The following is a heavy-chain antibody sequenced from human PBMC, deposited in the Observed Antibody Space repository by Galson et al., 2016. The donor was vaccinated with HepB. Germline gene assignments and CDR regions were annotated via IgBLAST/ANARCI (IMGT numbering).Heavy chain of an antibody. V-gene: IGHV1-2*02. CDR1: GYSFTDYH. J-gene: IGHJ4*02. CDR2: IDPNGGGT. Sequence: SVKVSCKASGYSFTDYHVYWVRQAPGQGLEWMGWIDPNGGGTIYAQKFLGRVTMTRDTSTSTAYMELSGLTSDDTAVYYCARPINRVGPGYWGRGTLVTVSS. D-gene: IGHD1-14*01. CDR3: ARPINRVGPGY.